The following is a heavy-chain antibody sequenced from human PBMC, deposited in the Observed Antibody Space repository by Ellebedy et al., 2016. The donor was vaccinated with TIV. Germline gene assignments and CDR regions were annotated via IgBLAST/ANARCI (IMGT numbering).Heavy chain of an antibody. CDR2: IYPGDSDT. V-gene: IGHV5-51*01. D-gene: IGHD3-9*01. CDR3: SRMYYDMLTGPGGWFDP. J-gene: IGHJ5*02. Sequence: GESLKISCKGSEYSFTSYWIGWVRQMPGKGLEWRGIIYPGDSDTRYSPSFQAQVPISADNSISPAYLQWNSLKASDTAMYYCSRMYYDMLTGPGGWFDPWGQGTLVTVSS. CDR1: EYSFTSYW.